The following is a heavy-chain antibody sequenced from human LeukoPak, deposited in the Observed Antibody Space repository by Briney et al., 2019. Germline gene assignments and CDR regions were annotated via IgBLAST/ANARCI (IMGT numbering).Heavy chain of an antibody. D-gene: IGHD6-13*01. CDR1: GGSISSGGYY. CDR2: IYYSGST. J-gene: IGHJ6*03. V-gene: IGHV4-31*03. Sequence: SETLSLTCTVSGGSISSGGYYWSWIRQHPEKGLEWIGYIYYSGSTYYNPSLKSRVTISVDRSKNQFSLKLSSVTAADTAVYYCARDRGPYSRFFELSYYYMDVWGKGTTVTVSS. CDR3: ARDRGPYSRFFELSYYYMDV.